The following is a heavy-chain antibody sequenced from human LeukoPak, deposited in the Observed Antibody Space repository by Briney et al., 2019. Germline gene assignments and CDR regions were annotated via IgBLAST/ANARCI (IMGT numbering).Heavy chain of an antibody. CDR2: IYYSGST. J-gene: IGHJ5*02. D-gene: IGHD2-2*01. Sequence: SETLSLTCTVSGGSISSSSYYWGWIRQPPGKGLEWIGSIYYSGSTYYNPSLKSRVTISVDTSKNQFSLKLSSVTAADTAVYYCARRTLVVPAALPYNWFDPWGQGTLVTVSS. CDR3: ARRTLVVPAALPYNWFDP. V-gene: IGHV4-39*01. CDR1: GGSISSSSYY.